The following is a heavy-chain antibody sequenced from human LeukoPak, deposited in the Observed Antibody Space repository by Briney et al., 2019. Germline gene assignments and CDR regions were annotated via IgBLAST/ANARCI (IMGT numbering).Heavy chain of an antibody. CDR1: GGIFSTYA. V-gene: IGHV1-69*13. J-gene: IGHJ4*02. CDR3: AREGRDGGYSYGPADY. CDR2: IIPMFGTA. D-gene: IGHD5-18*01. Sequence: ASVKVSCKASGGIFSTYAISWVRQAPGQGLEWMGGIIPMFGTAKYAQKFQGRVTITADESTSTAYMELSSLRSEDTAVYYCAREGRDGGYSYGPADYWGQGTLVTVSS.